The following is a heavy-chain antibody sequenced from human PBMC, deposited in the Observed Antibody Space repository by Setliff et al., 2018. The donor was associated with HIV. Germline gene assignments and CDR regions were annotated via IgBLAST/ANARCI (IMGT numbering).Heavy chain of an antibody. CDR1: RGSISGHY. Sequence: LTCTVSRGSISGHYWGWIRQPPGKGLEWIAYIFYTGSTNYNPSLKSRVTISVDTSKNQFFLKLSSVTAADTAVYYCVRGYCSSTTCYDDYYYMDVWGKGSTVTVSS. CDR3: VRGYCSSTTCYDDYYYMDV. D-gene: IGHD2-2*01. J-gene: IGHJ6*03. CDR2: IFYTGST. V-gene: IGHV4-59*11.